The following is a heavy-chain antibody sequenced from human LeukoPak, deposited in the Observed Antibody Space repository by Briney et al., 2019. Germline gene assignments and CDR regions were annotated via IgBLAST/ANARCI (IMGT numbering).Heavy chain of an antibody. CDR3: ATRRSTSRDYYYGMDV. V-gene: IGHV1-24*01. Sequence: ASVKVSCKVSGYTLTELSMHWVRQAPGKGLEWMGGFDPEDGETIYAQKFQGRVTMTGDTSTDTAYMELSSLRSEDTAVYYCATRRSTSRDYYYGMDVWGQGTTVTVSS. CDR1: GYTLTELS. CDR2: FDPEDGET. J-gene: IGHJ6*02. D-gene: IGHD2-2*01.